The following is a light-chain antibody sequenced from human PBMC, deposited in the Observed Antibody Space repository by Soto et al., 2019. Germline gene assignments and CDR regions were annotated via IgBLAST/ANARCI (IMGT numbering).Light chain of an antibody. CDR2: GAS. CDR1: QTIRTS. J-gene: IGKJ1*01. V-gene: IGKV1-39*01. Sequence: QMTQSPSSLSASVGAGVTITCRASQTIRTSLNWYQQKPGKAPKLLIYGASTLQSGVPSRFSGTGSATDFTLTISSLQPEDFAIYYCQQSYTTPRTFGQGTKVEV. CDR3: QQSYTTPRT.